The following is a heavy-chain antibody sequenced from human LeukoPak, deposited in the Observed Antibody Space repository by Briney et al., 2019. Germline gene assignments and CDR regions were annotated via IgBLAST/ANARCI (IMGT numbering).Heavy chain of an antibody. CDR1: GGSISSYY. V-gene: IGHV4-59*08. CDR3: ARHTYSSSFIGDSDY. J-gene: IGHJ4*02. CDR2: IYYSGST. Sequence: SETLSLTCTVSGGSISSYYWSWIRQPPGKGLEWIGYIYYSGSTNYNPSPKSRVTISVDTSKNQFSLKLSSVTAADTAVYYCARHTYSSSFIGDSDYWGQGTLVTVSS. D-gene: IGHD6-13*01.